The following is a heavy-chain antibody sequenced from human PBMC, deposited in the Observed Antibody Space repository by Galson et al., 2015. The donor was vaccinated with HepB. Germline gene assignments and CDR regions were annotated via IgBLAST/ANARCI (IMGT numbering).Heavy chain of an antibody. Sequence: SVKVSCKASGYTFTSYYMHWVRQAPGQGLEWMGIINPSGGSTSYAQKFQGRVTMTRDTSTSTVYMELSSLRSEDTAVYYCAREGERRRRAAGLEGGKNNWFDPWGQGTLVTVSS. CDR1: GYTFTSYY. V-gene: IGHV1-46*03. J-gene: IGHJ5*02. CDR2: INPSGGST. CDR3: AREGERRRRAAGLEGGKNNWFDP. D-gene: IGHD6-13*01.